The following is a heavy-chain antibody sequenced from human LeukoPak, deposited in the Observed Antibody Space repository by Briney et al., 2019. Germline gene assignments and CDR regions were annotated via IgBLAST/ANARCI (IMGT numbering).Heavy chain of an antibody. Sequence: SVKVSCKASGGTFSSYAISWVRQAPGQGLEWMGGIIPIFGTANYAQKFQGRVTITADESTSTAYMELSSLTSEDTAMYFCARVLRYASPYFDIWGQGTLVTVSS. CDR2: IIPIFGTA. CDR1: GGTFSSYA. V-gene: IGHV1-69*13. D-gene: IGHD4-17*01. CDR3: ARVLRYASPYFDI. J-gene: IGHJ4*02.